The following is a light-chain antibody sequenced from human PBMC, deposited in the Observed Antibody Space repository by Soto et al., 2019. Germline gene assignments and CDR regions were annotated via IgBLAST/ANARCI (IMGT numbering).Light chain of an antibody. V-gene: IGKV3-15*01. CDR1: QSVSSN. CDR2: GAS. J-gene: IGKJ5*01. Sequence: ERVMTQSPATLGVAPGERAALACGASQSVSSNLAWYQQKPGQAPRLLIYGASTRATGIPARFSGSGSGTESTLTISSLQSEDFAVYYCQQYNNWPPITFGQGTRLEIK. CDR3: QQYNNWPPIT.